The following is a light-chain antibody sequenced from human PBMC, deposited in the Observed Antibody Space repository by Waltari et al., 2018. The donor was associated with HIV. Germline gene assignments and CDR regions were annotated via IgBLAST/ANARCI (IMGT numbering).Light chain of an antibody. J-gene: IGKJ4*01. CDR1: RSVLDSSDNRNY. Sequence: DIVMTQSPDSLPVSLGERATINRPSSRSVLDSSDNRNYLAWYQQKPRQPPKLLISWASTRESGVPDRFSGSGSGTDFTLTITRLQAEDVAVYHCQQYFRIPPTFGGGTKVEIK. CDR3: QQYFRIPPT. V-gene: IGKV4-1*01. CDR2: WAS.